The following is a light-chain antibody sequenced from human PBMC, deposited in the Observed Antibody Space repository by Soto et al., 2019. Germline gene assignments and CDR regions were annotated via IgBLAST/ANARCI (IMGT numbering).Light chain of an antibody. CDR3: SSYTSSSTYV. Sequence: QSVLTQPASVSGSPGHSIAISCTGTSSDVGGYDYVSWYQQHPGKAPKVMIYDVSNRPSGVSNRFSGSKSGNTASLTISGLQAEDEADYYCSSYTSSSTYVFGTGTKVTVL. CDR1: SSDVGGYDY. CDR2: DVS. J-gene: IGLJ1*01. V-gene: IGLV2-14*01.